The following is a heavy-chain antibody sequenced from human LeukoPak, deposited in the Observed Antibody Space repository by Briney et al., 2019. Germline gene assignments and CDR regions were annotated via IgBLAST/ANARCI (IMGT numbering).Heavy chain of an antibody. D-gene: IGHD3-3*01. J-gene: IGHJ5*02. Sequence: SQTLSLTCAISGDSVSSNSAAWNWIRQSPSRGLEWLGRTYYRSKWYNDYAVSVKRRMTINPDTSKNQFSLQLNSVTPEDTAVYYCARQPRFGVVINWFDPWGQGTLVTVSS. CDR1: GDSVSSNSAA. CDR3: ARQPRFGVVINWFDP. V-gene: IGHV6-1*01. CDR2: TYYRSKWYN.